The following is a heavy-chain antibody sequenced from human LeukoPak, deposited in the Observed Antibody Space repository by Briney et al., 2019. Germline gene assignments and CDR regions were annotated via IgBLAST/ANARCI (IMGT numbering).Heavy chain of an antibody. V-gene: IGHV3-7*05. D-gene: IGHD4-17*01. CDR3: ARDYGNYGEQYFDY. CDR2: IKQGGIEK. CDR1: GFTFTNYW. Sequence: GGSLRLSCAASGFTFTNYWMSWVRQAPGKGLEWVANIKQGGIEKHYVDSVKGRFTISRDDTKNSLYLQMNSLRAEDTAEYFCARDYGNYGEQYFDYWGQGTLVTVSS. J-gene: IGHJ4*02.